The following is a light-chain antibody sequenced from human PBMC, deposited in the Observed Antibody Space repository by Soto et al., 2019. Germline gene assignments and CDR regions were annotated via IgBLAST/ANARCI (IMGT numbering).Light chain of an antibody. J-gene: IGKJ3*01. CDR2: GAS. V-gene: IGKV3-20*01. CDR3: PQSASSLFP. CDR1: QSVSSSY. Sequence: PSTLSLSPGERATLSCRASQSVSSSYLAWYQQKPGQAPRLLIYGASSRAAGIPDRFSGSGSGTDFTLTISRLEPEDFAVYYCPQSASSLFPFGPGAKVDIK.